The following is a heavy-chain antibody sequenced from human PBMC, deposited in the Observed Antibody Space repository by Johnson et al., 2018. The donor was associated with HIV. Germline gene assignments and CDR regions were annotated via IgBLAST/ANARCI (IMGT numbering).Heavy chain of an antibody. Sequence: QVQLVESGGGVVQPGRSLRLSCAASGFTFSSYAMHWVRQAPGKGLEWVAVISYDGSNKYYADSVKGRFTISRDNSKNTLYLQMNSLRAEDTAVYYCAHSVGATDDAFDIWGQGTMVTVSS. CDR3: AHSVGATDDAFDI. D-gene: IGHD1-26*01. V-gene: IGHV3-30-3*01. J-gene: IGHJ3*02. CDR2: ISYDGSNK. CDR1: GFTFSSYA.